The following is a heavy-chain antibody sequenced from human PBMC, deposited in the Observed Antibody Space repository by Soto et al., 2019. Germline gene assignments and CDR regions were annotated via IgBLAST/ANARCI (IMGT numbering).Heavy chain of an antibody. D-gene: IGHD3-22*01. CDR2: INSDGSST. CDR1: GFTFSSYW. V-gene: IGHV3-74*01. Sequence: SLRLSCAASGFTFSSYWMHWVRQASGKGLVWVSRINSDGSSTSYADSVKGRFTISRDNAKNTLYLQMNSLRAEDTAVYYCARVEYYDSSGYYDYYYYGMDVWGQGTTVTVSS. J-gene: IGHJ6*02. CDR3: ARVEYYDSSGYYDYYYYGMDV.